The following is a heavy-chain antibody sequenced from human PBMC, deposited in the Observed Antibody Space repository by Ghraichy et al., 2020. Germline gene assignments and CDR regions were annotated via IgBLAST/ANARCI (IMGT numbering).Heavy chain of an antibody. J-gene: IGHJ4*02. CDR3: ARDPYHGSLDY. D-gene: IGHD2-2*01. Sequence: GGSLRLSCVASGFTFSTSWMSWVRQAPGKGLEWVANINQDGSDKYYVASVRGRFTISRDNAKNSLYLQMNSLRAEDTAVYYCARDPYHGSLDYRGQGTLVTVSS. CDR1: GFTFSTSW. CDR2: INQDGSDK. V-gene: IGHV3-7*03.